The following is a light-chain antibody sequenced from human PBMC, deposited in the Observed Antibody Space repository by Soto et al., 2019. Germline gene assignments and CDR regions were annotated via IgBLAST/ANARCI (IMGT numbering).Light chain of an antibody. CDR2: DAS. J-gene: IGKJ1*01. CDR3: QKYNSDPLT. CDR1: QGMSTF. Sequence: DIQMTQSPSSLSASVGDRVTITCRASQGMSTFLAWWQHKPGAVPELLIRDASTLQSGVPSRFSGSGSGTDFTLTISSLQPEDVATYDCQKYNSDPLTFGPGTKVEIK. V-gene: IGKV1-27*01.